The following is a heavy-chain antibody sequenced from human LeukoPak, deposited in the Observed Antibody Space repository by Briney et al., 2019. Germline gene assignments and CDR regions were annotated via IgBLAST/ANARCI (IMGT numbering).Heavy chain of an antibody. CDR3: AREGGSYRPLDY. D-gene: IGHD3-16*02. CDR1: GGSITQTNY. V-gene: IGHV4-4*02. CDR2: VNLQGGT. Sequence: PSGTLSLTCDVSGGSITQTNYWTWVRRSPGKGLEWIGEVNLQGGTNYNPSLLRRVAISVDTSANHVSLQMTSVTAADTAVYYCAREGGSYRPLDYSGQGTLVTVSS. J-gene: IGHJ4*02.